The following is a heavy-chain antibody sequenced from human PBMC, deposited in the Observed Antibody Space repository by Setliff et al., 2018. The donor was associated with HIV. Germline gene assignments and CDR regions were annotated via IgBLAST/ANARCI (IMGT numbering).Heavy chain of an antibody. J-gene: IGHJ5*02. Sequence: SETLSLTCTVSGGSISSYYWSWIRQPPGKGLEWIGYISYSGSTNYNPSLKSRVTLSLDTSKSQFSLRLNSVTAADTAVYYCARGGVGAALVWFDPWGQGTLVTVSS. CDR3: ARGGVGAALVWFDP. D-gene: IGHD1-26*01. CDR2: ISYSGST. V-gene: IGHV4-59*01. CDR1: GGSISSYY.